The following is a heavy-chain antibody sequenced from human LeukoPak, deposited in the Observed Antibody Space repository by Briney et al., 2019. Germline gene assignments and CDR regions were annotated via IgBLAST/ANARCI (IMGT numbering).Heavy chain of an antibody. J-gene: IGHJ6*02. CDR1: GFSFTTSA. CDR3: AADHQFSGWESAYGMDV. CDR2: TVVGSGHT. V-gene: IGHV1-58*02. Sequence: SVKVSCKASGFSFTTSAMQWVRHARGQRLEWIGWTVVGSGHTRYAQKFQERITITRDMSTSTAYMQLSSLRSEDTAVYYCAADHQFSGWESAYGMDVWGQGTTVTVSS. D-gene: IGHD6-19*01.